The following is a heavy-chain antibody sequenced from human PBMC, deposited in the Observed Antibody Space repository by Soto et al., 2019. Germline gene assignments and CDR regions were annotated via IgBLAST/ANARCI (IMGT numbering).Heavy chain of an antibody. Sequence: SQTLSLTCAISGDSVSSNSAAWNWIRQSPSRGLEWLGRTYYRSKWYNDYAVSVKSRITINPDTSKNQFSLQLNSVTPEDTSVYYCARRAASSSAGAFDIWGQGTMVTVSS. CDR1: GDSVSSNSAA. V-gene: IGHV6-1*01. D-gene: IGHD6-6*01. CDR3: ARRAASSSAGAFDI. CDR2: TYYRSKWYN. J-gene: IGHJ3*02.